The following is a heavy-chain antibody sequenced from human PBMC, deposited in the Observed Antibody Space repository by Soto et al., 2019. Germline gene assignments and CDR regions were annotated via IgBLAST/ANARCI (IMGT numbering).Heavy chain of an antibody. Sequence: PSETLSLTCTVSGGYISSYYWSWIRQPPGKGLEWIGYIYYSGSTNYNPSLKSRVTISVDTSKNQFSLKLSSVTAADTAVYYCARRGSSGLGYYYYGMDVWGQGTTVTVSS. D-gene: IGHD6-6*01. CDR1: GGYISSYY. V-gene: IGHV4-59*08. J-gene: IGHJ6*02. CDR2: IYYSGST. CDR3: ARRGSSGLGYYYYGMDV.